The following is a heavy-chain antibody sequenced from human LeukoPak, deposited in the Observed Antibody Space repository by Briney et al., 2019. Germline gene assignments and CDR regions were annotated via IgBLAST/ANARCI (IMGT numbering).Heavy chain of an antibody. CDR1: GGSISYYY. CDR2: IYYTGST. Sequence: SETLSLTCTVSGGSISYYYWGWIRQPPGKGLEWIGYIYYTGSTNYNPSLKSRVTISVDTSKNQFSLKLSSVTAADTAVYYCARDPGTGKRNFDYWGQGTLVTVSS. J-gene: IGHJ4*02. D-gene: IGHD2-8*02. CDR3: ARDPGTGKRNFDY. V-gene: IGHV4-59*01.